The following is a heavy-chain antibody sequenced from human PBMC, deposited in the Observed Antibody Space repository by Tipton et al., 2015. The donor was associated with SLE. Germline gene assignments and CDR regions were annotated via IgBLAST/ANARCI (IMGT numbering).Heavy chain of an antibody. J-gene: IGHJ4*02. D-gene: IGHD6-19*01. V-gene: IGHV4-34*01. CDR3: AKTTVYSNDWPYFDH. CDR1: DGSLSNYY. CDR2: ITRRGKT. Sequence: TLSLTCAVHDGSLSNYYWSWFRRPPGRGLEWIGEITRRGKTNYNPSLKSRVTISVDTSKNQFSLNLRSVTAADTAVYYCAKTTVYSNDWPYFDHWGQGTLVTVSS.